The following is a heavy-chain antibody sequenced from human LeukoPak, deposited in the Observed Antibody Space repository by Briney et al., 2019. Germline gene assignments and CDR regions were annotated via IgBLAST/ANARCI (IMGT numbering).Heavy chain of an antibody. J-gene: IGHJ4*02. CDR1: GGSFSGYY. CDR3: ASQLYYYDSSGYYSPDY. Sequence: SETLSLTCAVYGGSFSGYYWSWIRQPPGKGLEWIGEINHSGSTNYNPSLKSRVTISVDTSKNQFSLKLSSVTAADTAVYYCASQLYYYDSSGYYSPDYWGRGTLVTVSS. V-gene: IGHV4-34*01. D-gene: IGHD3-22*01. CDR2: INHSGST.